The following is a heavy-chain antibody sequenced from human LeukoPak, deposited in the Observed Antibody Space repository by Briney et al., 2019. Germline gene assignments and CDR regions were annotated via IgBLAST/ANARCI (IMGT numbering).Heavy chain of an antibody. D-gene: IGHD3-3*01. CDR3: ARDFPVLRFLEWLPLSGVDY. CDR1: GFTFSDYY. V-gene: IGHV3-11*04. CDR2: ISSSGSTI. J-gene: IGHJ4*02. Sequence: GGSLRLSCAASGFTFSDYYMSWIRQAPGKGLEWVSYISSSGSTIYYADSVKGRFTISRDNAKNSLYLQMNSLRAEDTAVYYCARDFPVLRFLEWLPLSGVDYWGQGTLVTVSS.